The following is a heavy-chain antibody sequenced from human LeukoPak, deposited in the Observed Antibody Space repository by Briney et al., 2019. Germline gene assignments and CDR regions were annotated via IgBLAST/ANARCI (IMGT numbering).Heavy chain of an antibody. CDR1: GRSFSGYY. V-gene: IGHV4-34*01. Sequence: PSETLSLTRAVYGRSFSGYYWSWIRQPPGKGLEWIGEINHSGSTNYNPSLKSRVTISVDTSKNQFSLKLSSVTAADTAVYYCARASQGLWFRYWFDPWGQGTLVTVSS. J-gene: IGHJ5*02. D-gene: IGHD3-10*01. CDR2: INHSGST. CDR3: ARASQGLWFRYWFDP.